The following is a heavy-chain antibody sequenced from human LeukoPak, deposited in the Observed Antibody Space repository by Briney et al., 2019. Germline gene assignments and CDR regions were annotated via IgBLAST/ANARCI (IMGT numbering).Heavy chain of an antibody. D-gene: IGHD6-19*01. CDR3: TRTRRGSSGWYEGFDY. Sequence: PGGSLRLSCAASGFTFSGSAMHWVRQASGKGLEWVGRIRSKANSYATAYAASVKGRFTISRDDSKNTAYLQMNSLKTEDTAVYYCTRTRRGSSGWYEGFDYWGQGTLVTVSS. CDR2: IRSKANSYAT. V-gene: IGHV3-73*01. CDR1: GFTFSGSA. J-gene: IGHJ4*02.